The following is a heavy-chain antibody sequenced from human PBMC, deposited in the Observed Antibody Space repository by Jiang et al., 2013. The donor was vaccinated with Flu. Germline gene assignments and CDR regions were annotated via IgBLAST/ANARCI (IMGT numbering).Heavy chain of an antibody. CDR2: ISPSGST. CDR3: ARESGGAYNFDY. Sequence: GPGLVKPSETLSLTCTVSGYSISSGYYWGWMRQPPGKGLEWIGSISPSGSTYYNPSLKSRVSISVETSKNQFSVRLRSVTVADTAVYYCARESGGAYNFDYWGQGTLVTVSS. J-gene: IGHJ4*02. V-gene: IGHV4-38-2*02. CDR1: GYSISSGYY. D-gene: IGHD5-24*01.